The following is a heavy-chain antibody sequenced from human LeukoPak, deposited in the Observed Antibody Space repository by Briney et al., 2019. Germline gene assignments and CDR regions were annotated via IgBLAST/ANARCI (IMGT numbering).Heavy chain of an antibody. V-gene: IGHV3-7*01. D-gene: IGHD6-19*01. CDR2: IKQDGSEK. Sequence: GSLRLSCAASGFTFSSYWMSWVRQAPGKGLEWVANIKQDGSEKYYVDSVKGRFTISRDNAKNSLYLQMNSLRAEDTAVYYCAGGIGLYSSGWYGDYWGQGTLVTVSS. J-gene: IGHJ4*02. CDR1: GFTFSSYW. CDR3: AGGIGLYSSGWYGDY.